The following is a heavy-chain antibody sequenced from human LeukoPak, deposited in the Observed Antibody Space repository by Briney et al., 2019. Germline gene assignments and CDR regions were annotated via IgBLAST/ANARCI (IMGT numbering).Heavy chain of an antibody. CDR2: ISYDGSNK. Sequence: GGSLRLSCAACGFTFSSYAMHWVRQAPGKGLEWVAVISYDGSNKYYADSVKGRFTISRDNSKNTLYLQMNSLRVEDTAVYYCAREGLRGSYFDYWGQGTLVTFSS. D-gene: IGHD4-23*01. CDR1: GFTFSSYA. J-gene: IGHJ4*02. V-gene: IGHV3-30-3*01. CDR3: AREGLRGSYFDY.